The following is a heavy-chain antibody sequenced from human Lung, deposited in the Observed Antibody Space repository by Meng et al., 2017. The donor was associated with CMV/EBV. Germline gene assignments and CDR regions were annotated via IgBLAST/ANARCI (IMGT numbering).Heavy chain of an antibody. CDR2: IYPGDSDT. CDR1: GYSFTSYW. Sequence: SXNGSGYSFTSYWIGWVRQMPGKGLEWMGIIYPGDSDTRYSPSFQGQVTISADKSISTAYLQWSSLKASDTAMYYCARTVKYYYDSSGPDPWGKGTXVTVSS. V-gene: IGHV5-51*01. D-gene: IGHD3-22*01. J-gene: IGHJ5*02. CDR3: ARTVKYYYDSSGPDP.